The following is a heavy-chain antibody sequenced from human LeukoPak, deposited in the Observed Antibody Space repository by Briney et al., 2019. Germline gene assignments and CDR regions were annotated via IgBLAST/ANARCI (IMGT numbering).Heavy chain of an antibody. Sequence: SETLSLTCSVSGGSISSTSFYWGWIRRPPGKGLEWIASIYYSGTTHYNPSLKSRVTMSVDTSKNQFSLKLSAVTAADTAVYYCARQFHGSGSVDDLWGQGTLVTVSS. CDR3: ARQFHGSGSVDDL. J-gene: IGHJ5*02. CDR1: GGSISSTSFY. CDR2: IYYSGTT. V-gene: IGHV4-39*01. D-gene: IGHD1-26*01.